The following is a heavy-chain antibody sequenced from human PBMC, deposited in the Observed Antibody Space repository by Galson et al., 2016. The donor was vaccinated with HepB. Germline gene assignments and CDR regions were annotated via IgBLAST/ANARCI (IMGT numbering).Heavy chain of an antibody. CDR1: GDSISSINW. CDR2: IYHTGIT. V-gene: IGHV4/OR15-8*03. Sequence: ETLSLTCDVSGDSISSINWLSWVRQPPGKGLEWLGEIYHTGITNYNPSLKSRVTISVDNSKNQISLNLRFVTAADTAVYYCARSPGHYYFDYWGQGTLVTVSS. J-gene: IGHJ4*02. CDR3: ARSPGHYYFDY.